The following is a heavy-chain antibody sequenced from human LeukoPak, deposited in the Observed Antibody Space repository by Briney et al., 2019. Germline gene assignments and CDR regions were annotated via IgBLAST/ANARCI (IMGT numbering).Heavy chain of an antibody. CDR3: ARDNNWGSTHY. CDR2: ISYDGSNK. D-gene: IGHD7-27*01. V-gene: IGHV3-30-3*01. CDR1: GFTFNTYA. Sequence: GGSLRLSCAASGFTFNTYAMPWVRQAPGKGLEWVAVISYDGSNKYYADSVKGRFTISRDNSKNTLYLQVNTLRAEDTAVYYCARDNNWGSTHYWGQGTLVTVSS. J-gene: IGHJ4*02.